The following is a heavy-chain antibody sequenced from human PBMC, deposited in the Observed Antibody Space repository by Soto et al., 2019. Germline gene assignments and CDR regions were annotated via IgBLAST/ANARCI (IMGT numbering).Heavy chain of an antibody. D-gene: IGHD6-13*01. CDR1: GGSISSGDYY. CDR2: IYYSGST. CDR3: ARERPDGSRLDP. V-gene: IGHV4-30-4*01. J-gene: IGHJ5*02. Sequence: QVQLQESGPGLVKPSQTLSLTCTVSGGSISSGDYYWSWIRQPPGKGLERIGYIYYSGSTYYNPSLKSRVTISVDTSKNQFSLKLRSVTAAGTAVYYCARERPDGSRLDPWGQGTLVTVSS.